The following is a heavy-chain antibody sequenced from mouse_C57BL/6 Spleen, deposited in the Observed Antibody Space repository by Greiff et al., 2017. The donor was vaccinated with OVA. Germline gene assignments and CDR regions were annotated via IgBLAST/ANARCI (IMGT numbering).Heavy chain of an antibody. Sequence: QVQLQQPGTELVKPGASVKLSCKASGYTFTSYWMHWVKQRPGQGLEWIGNINPNNGGTNYNEKFKSKATLTVDKSSSTAYMQLRSLTSEDSAVYYCASETTVGPLDYWGQGTTLTVSS. CDR1: GYTFTSYW. V-gene: IGHV1-53*01. CDR2: INPNNGGT. D-gene: IGHD1-1*01. CDR3: ASETTVGPLDY. J-gene: IGHJ2*01.